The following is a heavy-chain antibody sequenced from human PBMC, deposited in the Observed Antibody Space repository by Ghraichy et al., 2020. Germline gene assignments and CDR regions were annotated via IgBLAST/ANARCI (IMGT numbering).Heavy chain of an antibody. V-gene: IGHV3-21*01. D-gene: IGHD6-13*01. CDR2: ISSSSSYI. CDR1: GFTFSSYS. J-gene: IGHJ6*02. CDR3: ARRSSWAVYYYGMDV. Sequence: GGSLRLSCAASGFTFSSYSMNWVRQAPGKGLEWVSSISSSSSYIYYADSVKGLFTISRDNAKNSLYLQMNSLRAEDTAVYYCARRSSWAVYYYGMDVWGQGTTVTVSS.